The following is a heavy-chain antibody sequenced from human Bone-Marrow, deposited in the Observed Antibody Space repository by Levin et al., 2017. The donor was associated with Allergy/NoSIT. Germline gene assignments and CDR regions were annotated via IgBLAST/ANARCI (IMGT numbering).Heavy chain of an antibody. CDR3: ARLLVSSSWFFDY. J-gene: IGHJ4*02. CDR1: GFTFSNYW. Sequence: LSLTCAASGFTFSNYWMSWVRQAPGKGLEWVANIKQDGNQIYSVDSVKGRFTISRDNAKNSLYLQMNSLRVEDTAVYYCARLLVSSSWFFDYWGQGTLVTVSS. V-gene: IGHV3-7*01. CDR2: IKQDGNQI. D-gene: IGHD6-13*01.